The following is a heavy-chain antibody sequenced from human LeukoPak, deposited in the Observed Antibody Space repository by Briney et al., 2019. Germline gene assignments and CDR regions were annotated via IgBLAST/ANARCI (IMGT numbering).Heavy chain of an antibody. CDR1: GGSISSSSYY. J-gene: IGHJ5*02. Sequence: SETLSLTCTVSGGSISSSSYYWGWIRQPPGKGLEWIGSIYYSGSTYYNPSLKSRVTISVDTSKNQFSLKLSSVTAADTAVYYCAKLGTDYDIPNWFDPWGQGTLVTVSS. D-gene: IGHD3-9*01. CDR2: IYYSGST. V-gene: IGHV4-39*01. CDR3: AKLGTDYDIPNWFDP.